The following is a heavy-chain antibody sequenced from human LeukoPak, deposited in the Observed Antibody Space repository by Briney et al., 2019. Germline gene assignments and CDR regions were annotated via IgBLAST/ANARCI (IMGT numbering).Heavy chain of an antibody. V-gene: IGHV4-30-2*01. Sequence: SETLSLTCTVSGGSISSGGYYWSWIRQPPGKGLEWIGYIYHSGSTYYNPSLKSRVTISVDRSKNQFSLKLSSVTAADTAVYYCARDPFPYSSSSPWFDPWGQGTLVTVSS. CDR1: GGSISSGGYY. D-gene: IGHD6-6*01. CDR3: ARDPFPYSSSSPWFDP. J-gene: IGHJ5*02. CDR2: IYHSGST.